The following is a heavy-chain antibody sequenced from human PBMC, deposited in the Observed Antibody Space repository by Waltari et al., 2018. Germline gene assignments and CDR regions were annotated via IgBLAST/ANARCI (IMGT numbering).Heavy chain of an antibody. V-gene: IGHV3-53*01. J-gene: IGHJ4*02. D-gene: IGHD6-13*01. CDR3: ASSGYSSSFDY. Sequence: EVQLVESGGGLIQPGGCLRLSCAASGFTVRSTSQSWVRQAPGKGLEWVSVIYSGGSTYYADSVKGRFTISRDNSKNTLYLQMNSLRAEDTAVYYCASSGYSSSFDYWGQGTLVTVSS. CDR1: GFTVRSTS. CDR2: IYSGGST.